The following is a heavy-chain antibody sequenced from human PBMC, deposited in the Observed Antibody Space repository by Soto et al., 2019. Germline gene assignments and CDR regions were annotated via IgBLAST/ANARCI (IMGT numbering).Heavy chain of an antibody. J-gene: IGHJ6*02. Sequence: ITLKESGPTLVKPTQTLTLTCTFSGFSLNTGGVGVGWVRQPRGKAMEWLALIYWDDDERYRPSLRSRLKITXDXSXTXMVPTRTNTDPEDTATYYCGRTWRYYGGDYAYVMDAWGQGTPVTVSS. CDR1: GFSLNTGGVG. D-gene: IGHD3-10*01. CDR3: GRTWRYYGGDYAYVMDA. V-gene: IGHV2-5*02. CDR2: IYWDDDE.